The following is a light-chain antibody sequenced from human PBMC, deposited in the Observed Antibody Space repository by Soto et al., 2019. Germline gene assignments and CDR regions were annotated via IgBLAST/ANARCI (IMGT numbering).Light chain of an antibody. CDR3: QTWGTGIQV. V-gene: IGLV4-69*01. CDR1: SGHSSYA. J-gene: IGLJ2*01. Sequence: QAVVTQSPSASASLGASVKLTCTLSSGHSSYAIAWHQQQPEKGPRYLMKLNSDGSHSKGDGIPDRLSGSSSGAERYLTISSLQSEDEADYYCQTWGTGIQVFGGGTKVTVL. CDR2: LNSDGSH.